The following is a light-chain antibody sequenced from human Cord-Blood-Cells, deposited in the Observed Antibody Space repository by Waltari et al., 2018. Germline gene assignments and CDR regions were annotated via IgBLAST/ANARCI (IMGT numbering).Light chain of an antibody. CDR3: QKYNSAPLT. V-gene: IGKV1-27*01. CDR2: AAS. J-gene: IGKJ4*01. CDR1: QGISNY. Sequence: DIQMTQSPSSLSAALGDRVTPTCRASQGISNYLAWYQQKPGKVPKLLIYAASTLQSGVPSRFSGSGSGTDFTLTISSLQPEDVATYYCQKYNSAPLTFGGGTKVEIK.